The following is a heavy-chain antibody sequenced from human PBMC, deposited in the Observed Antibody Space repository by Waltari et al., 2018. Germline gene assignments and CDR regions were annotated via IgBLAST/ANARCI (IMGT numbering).Heavy chain of an antibody. J-gene: IGHJ4*02. V-gene: IGHV3-7*01. CDR2: INGDGSET. Sequence: EVQLVESGGGLVEPGRSLRLSCATSGFTFSAFGMPWFRQAPGKGLEWGANINGDGSETYYADSVKGRFTISRDNAKNSVYLQMNSLRVEDTAVYYCATDRGPNTFDHWGQGTLVTVSS. CDR1: GFTFSAFG. CDR3: ATDRGPNTFDH.